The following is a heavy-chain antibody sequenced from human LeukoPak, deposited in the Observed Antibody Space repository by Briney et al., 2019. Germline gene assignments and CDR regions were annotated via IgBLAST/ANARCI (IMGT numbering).Heavy chain of an antibody. CDR3: ARAITGNWNDNGYFDY. CDR1: GFTFSSYA. V-gene: IGHV3-30*04. D-gene: IGHD1-20*01. Sequence: GGSLRLSCAASGFTFSSYAMHWVRQAPGKGLEWVAVISYDGSNKYYADSVKGRFTISRDNSKNTLYLQMNSLRAEDTAVYYCARAITGNWNDNGYFDYWGQGTLVTVST. J-gene: IGHJ4*02. CDR2: ISYDGSNK.